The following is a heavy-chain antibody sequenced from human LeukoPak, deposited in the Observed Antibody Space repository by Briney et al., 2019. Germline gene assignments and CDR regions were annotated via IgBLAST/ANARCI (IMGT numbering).Heavy chain of an antibody. V-gene: IGHV1-18*01. J-gene: IGHJ5*02. CDR2: ISVYNGNT. Sequence: ASVKVSCKASGYTFTSYGISWVRQAPGQGLEWMGWISVYNGNTNYAQKLQGRVTTTTDTSTSTAYMELRSLRSDETAVYYCARDMKRSRARWENVGFDPWGQGTLVTVSS. D-gene: IGHD1-26*01. CDR1: GYTFTSYG. CDR3: ARDMKRSRARWENVGFDP.